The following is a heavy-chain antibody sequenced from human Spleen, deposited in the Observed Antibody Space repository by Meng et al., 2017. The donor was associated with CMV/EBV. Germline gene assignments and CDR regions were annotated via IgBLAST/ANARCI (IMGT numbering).Heavy chain of an antibody. J-gene: IGHJ4*01. D-gene: IGHD5-18*01. V-gene: IGHV3-9*01. CDR3: ARPHTSYDPFDY. CDR2: ISWNSGSI. Sequence: SLKISCAASGFTFDDYAMHWVRQAPGKGLEWVSGISWNSGSIGYADSVKGRFTISRDNAKNSLYLQMNSLRAEDTAIYYCARPHTSYDPFDYWGHGTLVTVSS. CDR1: GFTFDDYA.